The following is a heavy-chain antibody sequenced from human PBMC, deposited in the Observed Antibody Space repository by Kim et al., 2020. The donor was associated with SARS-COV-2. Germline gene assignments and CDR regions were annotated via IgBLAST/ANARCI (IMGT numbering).Heavy chain of an antibody. CDR2: IYYSGST. D-gene: IGHD1-26*01. Sequence: SETLSLTCTVSGGSISSYYWSWIRQPPGRGLEWIGHIYYSGSTNYNPSLKSRVTISVDTSKNQFSLKLSSVTAADTAVYYCARGRGNIGWELLNWFDPWGQGTLVTVSS. J-gene: IGHJ5*02. CDR3: ARGRGNIGWELLNWFDP. CDR1: GGSISSYY. V-gene: IGHV4-59*13.